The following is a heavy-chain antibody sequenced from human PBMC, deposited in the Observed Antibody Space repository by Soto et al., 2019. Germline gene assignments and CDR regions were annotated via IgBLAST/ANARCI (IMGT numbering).Heavy chain of an antibody. J-gene: IGHJ4*02. CDR1: GFAFSRYA. CDR2: IGDRGSST. V-gene: IGHV3-23*01. Sequence: EVQLLESGGGLAQPGGSLRLSCAASGFAFSRYAMTWVRQAPGKGLEWVSAIGDRGSSTKYADSVKGRFTISRDNSKNMLYLQMNSLRAGDTALYYCARDWSCDYWGQGTLVTVSS. CDR3: ARDWSCDY.